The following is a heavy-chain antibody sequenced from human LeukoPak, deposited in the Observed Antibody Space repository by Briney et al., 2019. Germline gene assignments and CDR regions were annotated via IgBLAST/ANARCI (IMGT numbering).Heavy chain of an antibody. J-gene: IGHJ4*02. Sequence: PSETLSLTCTVSGGSVSGNYWSWIRQPPGKGLEWIGYIYYSGSPKYNTSLKSRVTISVDTSKNQFSLKLTSVTAADTAVYYCASGGALWFGELLDYWGQGTLVTVSS. D-gene: IGHD3-10*01. CDR2: IYYSGSP. V-gene: IGHV4-59*02. CDR3: ASGGALWFGELLDY. CDR1: GGSVSGNY.